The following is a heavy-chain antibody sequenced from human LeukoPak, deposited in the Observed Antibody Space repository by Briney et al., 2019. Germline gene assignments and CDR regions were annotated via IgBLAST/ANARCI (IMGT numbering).Heavy chain of an antibody. V-gene: IGHV3-23*01. D-gene: IGHD4-23*01. CDR3: AKYKGNSHYYYYMDV. CDR2: ISDNGIGT. Sequence: PVGSLRLSCAASGFTFSSFARSWVRQAPGKGLEWLSAISDNGIGTYYADSVKGRFTVSRDNSKNTLYLQMSSLRAEDTAVYYCAKYKGNSHYYYYMDVWGKGTTVTVSS. J-gene: IGHJ6*03. CDR1: GFTFSSFA.